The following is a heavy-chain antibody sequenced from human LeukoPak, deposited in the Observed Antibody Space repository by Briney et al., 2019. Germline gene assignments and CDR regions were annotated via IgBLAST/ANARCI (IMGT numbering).Heavy chain of an antibody. Sequence: PGGSLRLSCTASGFSFSGHWMHWARQLPGKGLVWVSRISPTGSTTSYADSVKGRFTVSRDNAKNTLYLQVNNLRAEDTAVYYCARGPNSNWSGLDFWGRGTLVTVSS. V-gene: IGHV3-74*01. J-gene: IGHJ4*02. CDR3: ARGPNSNWSGLDF. CDR2: ISPTGSTT. CDR1: GFSFSGHW. D-gene: IGHD6-6*01.